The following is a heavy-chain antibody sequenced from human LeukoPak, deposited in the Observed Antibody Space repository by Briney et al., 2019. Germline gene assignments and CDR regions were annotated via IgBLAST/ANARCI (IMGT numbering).Heavy chain of an antibody. CDR3: AIRAGDTAMVKPIFDY. Sequence: SETLSLTCTVSGGSISGSSYYWGWIRQPPGKGLEWIGSIYYSGSTYYNPSLKSRVTISVDTSKNQFSLKLSSVTAADTAVYYCAIRAGDTAMVKPIFDYWGQGTLVIVSS. V-gene: IGHV4-39*01. D-gene: IGHD5-18*01. CDR2: IYYSGST. J-gene: IGHJ4*02. CDR1: GGSISGSSYY.